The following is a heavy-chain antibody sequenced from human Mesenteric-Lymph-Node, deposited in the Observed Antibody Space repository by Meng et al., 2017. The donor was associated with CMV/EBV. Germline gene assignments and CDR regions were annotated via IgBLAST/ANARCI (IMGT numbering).Heavy chain of an antibody. D-gene: IGHD3-22*01. CDR2: INPNSGGT. J-gene: IGHJ5*02. CDR1: GYTFTGYY. CDR3: ARDRSSHYYDSSGPENMNWFDP. V-gene: IGHV1-2*02. Sequence: ASVKVSCKASGYTFTGYYVHWVRQAPGQGLECIGWINPNSGGTNYAQKFQGRVTMTRDTSISTAYMELSRLRSDDTAVYYCARDRSSHYYDSSGPENMNWFDPWGQGTLVTVSS.